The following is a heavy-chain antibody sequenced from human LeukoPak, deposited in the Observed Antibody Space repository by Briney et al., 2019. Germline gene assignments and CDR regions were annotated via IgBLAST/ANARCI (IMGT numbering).Heavy chain of an antibody. V-gene: IGHV4-39*01. J-gene: IGHJ6*04. D-gene: IGHD2-15*01. Sequence: PSETLSLXCAVSGGSISSSSYHWDRIRQPPEKGLEWIGSIHNSGSTYYNPSLKSRVTISVDTSKNQFSLKLSSVTAADAAVHYCARLTPFAVDVWGKGTTVTVSS. CDR3: ARLTPFAVDV. CDR2: IHNSGST. CDR1: GGSISSSSYH.